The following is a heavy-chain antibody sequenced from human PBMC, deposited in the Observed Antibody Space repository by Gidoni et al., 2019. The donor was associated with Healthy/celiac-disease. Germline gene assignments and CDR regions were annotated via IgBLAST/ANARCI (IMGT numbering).Heavy chain of an antibody. CDR1: GGSISSYY. CDR2: IYYSGST. J-gene: IGHJ2*01. D-gene: IGHD6-19*01. Sequence: QVQLQESGPGLVKPSETLSLTCTVSGGSISSYYWSWIRQPPGKGLEWIGYIYYSGSTNYNPSLKSRVTISVDTSKNQFSLKLSSVTAADTAVYYCARHSRAAVAGTRWYFDLWGRGTLVTVSS. V-gene: IGHV4-59*08. CDR3: ARHSRAAVAGTRWYFDL.